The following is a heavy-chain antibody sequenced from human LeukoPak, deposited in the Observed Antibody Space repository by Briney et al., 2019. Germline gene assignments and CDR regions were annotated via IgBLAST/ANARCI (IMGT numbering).Heavy chain of an antibody. V-gene: IGHV3-23*01. CDR3: AKYGPAYYDILTGYADFDY. CDR2: ISGSGGST. J-gene: IGHJ4*02. D-gene: IGHD3-9*01. CDR1: GFSVSDIY. Sequence: GGSLRLSCAASGFSVSDIYMNWVRQAPGRGLEWVSAISGSGGSTYYADSVKGRFTISRDNSKNTLYLQMNSLRAEDTAVYYCAKYGPAYYDILTGYADFDYWGQGTLVTVSS.